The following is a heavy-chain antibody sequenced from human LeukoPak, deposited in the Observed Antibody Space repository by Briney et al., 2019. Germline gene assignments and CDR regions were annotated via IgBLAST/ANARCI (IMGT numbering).Heavy chain of an antibody. V-gene: IGHV1-8*01. CDR1: GYTFTSYD. CDR2: MNPNSGNT. Sequence: ASVKVSCKASGYTFTSYDINWVRQATGQGLAWMGWMNPNSGNTGYPQKFQGRVTMTRNTSISTAYMELSSLRSEDTAVYYCARGPLWFGESLRVHYYYYYYMDVWGKGTTVTVSS. D-gene: IGHD3-10*01. CDR3: ARGPLWFGESLRVHYYYYYYMDV. J-gene: IGHJ6*03.